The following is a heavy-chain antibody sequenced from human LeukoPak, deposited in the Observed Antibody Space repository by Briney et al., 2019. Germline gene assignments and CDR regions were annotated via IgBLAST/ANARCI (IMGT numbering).Heavy chain of an antibody. V-gene: IGHV3-30*02. CDR2: IRYDGSNK. Sequence: PGGSLRLSCAASGFTFSSYGMHWVRQAPGKGLEWVAFIRYDGSNKYYADSLKGRFTISRDNPKNTLYLQMQSLRAEDTAVYYCAKEKAAPHDYWGQGTLVTVSS. D-gene: IGHD6-13*01. J-gene: IGHJ4*02. CDR1: GFTFSSYG. CDR3: AKEKAAPHDY.